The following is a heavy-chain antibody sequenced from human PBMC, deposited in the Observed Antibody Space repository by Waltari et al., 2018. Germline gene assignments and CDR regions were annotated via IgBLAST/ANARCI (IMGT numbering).Heavy chain of an antibody. V-gene: IGHV3-30*03. CDR3: ARGYSYGTRSIVAY. J-gene: IGHJ4*02. Sequence: QVQLLESGGGVVQPGRSLRLSCAASGFTFSNYGMHWVRQAPAQGLEWVAVISYDGSDNSYADSVKGRFTISRDNSKNTVYLQMNSLRAEDTAVYYCARGYSYGTRSIVAYWGQGTLVIVSS. CDR1: GFTFSNYG. CDR2: ISYDGSDN. D-gene: IGHD5-18*01.